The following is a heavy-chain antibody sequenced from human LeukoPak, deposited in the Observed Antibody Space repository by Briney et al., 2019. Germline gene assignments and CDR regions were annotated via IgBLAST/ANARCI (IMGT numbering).Heavy chain of an antibody. D-gene: IGHD2-8*01. V-gene: IGHV1-8*03. CDR2: MNPNSGNT. Sequence: GASVKVSCKASGYTFTSYDINWVRQATGQGLEWMGWMNPNSGNTGYAQKFQGRVTITADKSTSTAYMELSSLRSEDTAVYYCAFKANGYCTNGVCSPYYYYYYMDVWGKGTTVTVSS. J-gene: IGHJ6*03. CDR1: GYTFTSYD. CDR3: AFKANGYCTNGVCSPYYYYYYMDV.